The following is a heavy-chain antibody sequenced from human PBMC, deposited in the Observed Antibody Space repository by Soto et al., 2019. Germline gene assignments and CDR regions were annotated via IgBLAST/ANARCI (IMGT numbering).Heavy chain of an antibody. CDR2: ISGSGGST. CDR1: GFTFSSYA. V-gene: IGHV3-23*01. CDR3: AKGSMVRGFNYYYGMDV. Sequence: SLRLSCAASGFTFSSYAMSWVRQAPGKGLEWVSAISGSGGSTYYADSVKGRFTISRDNSKNTLYLQMNSLRAEDTAVYYCAKGSMVRGFNYYYGMDVWGQGTTVTVSS. D-gene: IGHD3-10*01. J-gene: IGHJ6*02.